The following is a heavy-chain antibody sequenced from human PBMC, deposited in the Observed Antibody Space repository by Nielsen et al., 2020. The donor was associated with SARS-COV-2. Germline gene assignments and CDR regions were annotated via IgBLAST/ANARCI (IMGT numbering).Heavy chain of an antibody. CDR2: IYYSGST. CDR3: ARGGRVYVHDPFDY. D-gene: IGHD5/OR15-5a*01. V-gene: IGHV4-59*01. CDR1: GGSISSYY. Sequence: SETLSLTCTVSGGSISSYYWSWIRQPPGKGLEWIGYIYYSGSTNYNPSLKSRVTISVDTSKNQFSLKLSSVTAADTAVYYCARGGRVYVHDPFDYWDQGTLVTVSS. J-gene: IGHJ4*02.